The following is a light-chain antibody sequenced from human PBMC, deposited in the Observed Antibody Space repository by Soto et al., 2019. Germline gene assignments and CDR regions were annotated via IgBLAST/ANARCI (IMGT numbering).Light chain of an antibody. CDR1: QSVGSNY. V-gene: IGKV3-20*01. CDR3: QQYGGSVQT. CDR2: GAS. J-gene: IGKJ1*01. Sequence: EIGLTQLPGTLSLSPGERATLSCRASQSVGSNYLAWYQQRPGQPPNLLIFGASHRAPDIPDRFSGSGSGTDFTLTISRLEPEDFAVYYCQQYGGSVQTFGQGTKVDIK.